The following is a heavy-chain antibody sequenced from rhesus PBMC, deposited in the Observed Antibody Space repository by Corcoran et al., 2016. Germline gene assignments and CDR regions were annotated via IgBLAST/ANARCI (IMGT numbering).Heavy chain of an antibody. D-gene: IGHD3-16*01. CDR2: IYASSPRT. Sequence: QVQLQESGPGVVKPSETLSLTCAVSGGSIRDSYRWSWIRQPPGKGLEWIGYIYASSPRTSDNPSLKSRVTISKDTSKNQFSLKLSSVTAADTAVYYCATPPGDSGSYYFDYWGQGVLVTVSS. CDR1: GGSIRDSYR. J-gene: IGHJ4*01. CDR3: ATPPGDSGSYYFDY. V-gene: IGHV4S10*01.